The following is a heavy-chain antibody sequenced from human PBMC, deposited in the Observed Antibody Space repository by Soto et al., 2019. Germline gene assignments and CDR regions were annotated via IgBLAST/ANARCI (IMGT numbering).Heavy chain of an antibody. Sequence: EVQLVESGGGLVQPGGSLRLSCAASGFTFSSYWMSWVRQAPGQGLEWVANIKQDGSEKYYVDSVKGRFTISRDNAKNSLYLQMNSLRAEDTAVYYCARGQWLPRDWFDPWGQGTLVTVSS. CDR3: ARGQWLPRDWFDP. CDR2: IKQDGSEK. D-gene: IGHD6-19*01. J-gene: IGHJ5*02. CDR1: GFTFSSYW. V-gene: IGHV3-7*03.